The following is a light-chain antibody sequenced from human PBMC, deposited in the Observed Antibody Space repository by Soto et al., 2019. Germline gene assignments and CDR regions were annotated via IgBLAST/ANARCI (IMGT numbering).Light chain of an antibody. CDR1: SSDAGGYNY. J-gene: IGLJ1*01. Sequence: QSALTQPRSVSGSPGQSVTISCTGTSSDAGGYNYVSWYQHHPGKAPKLIVYDVTQRPSGIPDRFSGSKSGNTAPLTISGLQPDDEADYHCCSYADNYFYVFGSGTKVTVL. CDR2: DVT. V-gene: IGLV2-11*01. CDR3: CSYADNYFYV.